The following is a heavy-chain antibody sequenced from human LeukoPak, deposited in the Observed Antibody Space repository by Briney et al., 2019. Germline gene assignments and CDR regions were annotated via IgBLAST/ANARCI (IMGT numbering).Heavy chain of an antibody. CDR2: ISSSGSTI. CDR3: ARDYSTVTTFFDY. CDR1: GFTFSSYE. J-gene: IGHJ4*02. D-gene: IGHD4-17*01. Sequence: GGSLRLSCAASGFTFSSYEMNWVRQAPGRGLEWVSYISSSGSTIYYADSVKGRFTISRDNAKNSLYLQMNSLRAEDTAVYYCARDYSTVTTFFDYWGQGTLVTVSS. V-gene: IGHV3-48*03.